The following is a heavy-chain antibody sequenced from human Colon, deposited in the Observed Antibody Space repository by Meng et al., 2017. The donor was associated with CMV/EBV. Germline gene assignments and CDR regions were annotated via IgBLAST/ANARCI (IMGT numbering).Heavy chain of an antibody. CDR3: AQLHSGIYYIEN. CDR1: GLAFSQYV. J-gene: IGHJ4*02. D-gene: IGHD3-10*01. CDR2: INDNDDRT. V-gene: IGHV3-23*01. Sequence: CEASGLAFSQYVTGWVRQAPGKGLEWVARINDNDDRTYYGDSVRGRFTISRDSTKSTLYLQMNSLRADDTARYYCAQLHSGIYYIENWGQGTLVTVSS.